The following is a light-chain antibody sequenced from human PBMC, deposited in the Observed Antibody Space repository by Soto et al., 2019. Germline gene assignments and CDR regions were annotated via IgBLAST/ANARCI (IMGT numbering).Light chain of an antibody. Sequence: EIVLTQSPATLSLSPGERATLSCRASQSVSSYLTWYQKKPGQAPRLLIYGASTRATGIPARFSGSGSGTDFTLTINSLEPEDFAVYYCQHRSDWPLTFGPGTKVDIK. CDR1: QSVSSY. J-gene: IGKJ3*01. V-gene: IGKV3-11*01. CDR3: QHRSDWPLT. CDR2: GAS.